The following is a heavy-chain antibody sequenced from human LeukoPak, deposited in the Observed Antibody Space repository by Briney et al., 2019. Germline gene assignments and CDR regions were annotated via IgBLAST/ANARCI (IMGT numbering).Heavy chain of an antibody. D-gene: IGHD2-21*02. Sequence: GRSLRLSCAASGFTFSSYGMHWVRQAPGKGLEWVAVISYDGSNKYYADSVKGRFTTSRDNSKNTLYPQMNSLRAGDTAVYYCARDTPVSAGYFDYWGRGILVTVSS. CDR2: ISYDGSNK. CDR3: ARDTPVSAGYFDY. J-gene: IGHJ4*02. CDR1: GFTFSSYG. V-gene: IGHV3-30*03.